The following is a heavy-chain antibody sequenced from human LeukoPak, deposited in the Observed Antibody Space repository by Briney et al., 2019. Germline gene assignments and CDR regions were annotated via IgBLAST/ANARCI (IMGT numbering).Heavy chain of an antibody. D-gene: IGHD6-13*01. CDR3: ARALAAAGPLDAFDI. Sequence: GGSLRLSCAASGFTFDDYAMHWVRQTPGKGLEWVSHISWNSATIEYADSVKGRFTISRDNAKNSLYLQMNSLRAEDTAVYYCARALAAAGPLDAFDIWGQGTMVTVSS. CDR2: ISWNSATI. V-gene: IGHV3-9*01. CDR1: GFTFDDYA. J-gene: IGHJ3*02.